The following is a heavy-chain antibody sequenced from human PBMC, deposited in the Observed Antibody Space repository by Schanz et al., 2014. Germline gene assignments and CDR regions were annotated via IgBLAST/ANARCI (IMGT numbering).Heavy chain of an antibody. J-gene: IGHJ5*02. D-gene: IGHD3-9*01. V-gene: IGHV3-23*01. Sequence: EMQLLESGGGLAQPGGSLRLSCAASGFTLSNYAMSWVRQAPGKGLEWVSALSEGGGGTHYADSVRGRFTISSDSSKNTLYLQMSSLRADDTAGYYCAKAADWPVTRFDPWGQGTLVTVSS. CDR1: GFTLSNYA. CDR3: AKAADWPVTRFDP. CDR2: LSEGGGGT.